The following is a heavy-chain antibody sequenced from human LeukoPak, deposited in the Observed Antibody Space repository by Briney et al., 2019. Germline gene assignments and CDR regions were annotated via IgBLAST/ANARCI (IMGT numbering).Heavy chain of an antibody. CDR3: ATDRTGDNWFDP. V-gene: IGHV4-59*01. J-gene: IGHJ5*02. CDR1: GDSNSSYY. CDR2: VYYSGST. Sequence: SETLSLTCTVSGDSNSSYYWSWIRQPPGKGLEWIGYVYYSGSTNYNPSLKSRVTMSVDTSKNQFSLRLSSVTAADTAVYYCATDRTGDNWFDPWGQGTLVTVSS. D-gene: IGHD3/OR15-3a*01.